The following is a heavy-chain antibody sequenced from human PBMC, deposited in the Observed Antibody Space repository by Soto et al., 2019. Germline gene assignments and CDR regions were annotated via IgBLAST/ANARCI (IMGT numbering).Heavy chain of an antibody. CDR3: ARDRSPGFMITFGGVTAGWFDP. J-gene: IGHJ5*02. V-gene: IGHV4-30-4*01. D-gene: IGHD3-16*01. CDR2: IYYSGST. Sequence: SETLSLTCTVSGGSISSGDYYWSWIRQPPGKGLEWIGYIYYSGSTYYNPSLKSRVTISVDTSKNQFALKLSSVTAADTAVYYCARDRSPGFMITFGGVTAGWFDPWGQGTLVTVSS. CDR1: GGSISSGDYY.